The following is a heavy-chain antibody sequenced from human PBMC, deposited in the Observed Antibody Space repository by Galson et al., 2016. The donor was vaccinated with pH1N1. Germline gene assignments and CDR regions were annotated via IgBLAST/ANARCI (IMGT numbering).Heavy chain of an antibody. CDR3: ATAGPLVREILYFSYAMDG. CDR1: GGTLSNSA. J-gene: IGHJ6*02. D-gene: IGHD3-10*01. Sequence: SVKVSCKASGGTLSNSAVSWVRQAPGQGLEWMGGISPIFGSINYAQRFQGRVTITADIFANTAYVELSSLRSEDTAIYYCATAGPLVREILYFSYAMDGWGQGTTVTVSS. V-gene: IGHV1-69*06. CDR2: ISPIFGSI.